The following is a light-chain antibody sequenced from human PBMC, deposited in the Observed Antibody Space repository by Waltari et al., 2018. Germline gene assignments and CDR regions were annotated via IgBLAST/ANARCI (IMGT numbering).Light chain of an antibody. Sequence: QSALTQPASVSGSPGQSITISCTGTSSDVGGYNYVSWYHQHPGKAPKLMIYDVSKRPSGVSNRFSGSKSGNTASLTISGLQAEDEADYYCSSYTSSSTVVFGGGTKLTVL. J-gene: IGLJ2*01. CDR2: DVS. V-gene: IGLV2-14*01. CDR3: SSYTSSSTVV. CDR1: SSDVGGYNY.